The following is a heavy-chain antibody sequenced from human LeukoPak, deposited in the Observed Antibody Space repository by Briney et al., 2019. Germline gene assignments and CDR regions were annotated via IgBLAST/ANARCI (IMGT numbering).Heavy chain of an antibody. D-gene: IGHD1-26*01. V-gene: IGHV4-4*07. J-gene: IGHJ4*02. CDR3: ARDSSGNYTILHLDY. Sequence: SETLSLTCTVSGGSISGYFWSWIRQPAGKGLEWIGRIYTSGNTDYNPSLKSRVSISVDTSKNQFSLKLTSVTAADTAVYFCARDSSGNYTILHLDYWGQGILVTVSS. CDR2: IYTSGNT. CDR1: GGSISGYF.